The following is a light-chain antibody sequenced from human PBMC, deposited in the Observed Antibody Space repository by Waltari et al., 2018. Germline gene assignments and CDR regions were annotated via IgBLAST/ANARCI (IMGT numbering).Light chain of an antibody. Sequence: SALTQPDSVSGSPGQSITISCRGISSDSGGYEYVSWYQHHPAKAPKVIIYDVNNRPSGVSNRFSGSKSGSSASLTISGLQAEDEADYYCSSFTSSTTGIFGGGTKVTVL. CDR2: DVN. V-gene: IGLV2-14*03. CDR3: SSFTSSTTGI. J-gene: IGLJ2*01. CDR1: SSDSGGYEY.